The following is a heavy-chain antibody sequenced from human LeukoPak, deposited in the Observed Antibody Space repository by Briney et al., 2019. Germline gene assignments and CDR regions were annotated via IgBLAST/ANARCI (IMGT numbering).Heavy chain of an antibody. V-gene: IGHV1-2*02. CDR3: ARDYYYDSSGYYYR. CDR2: INPNSGGT. J-gene: IGHJ4*02. Sequence: ASVKVSCKASGYTFTGYYMHWVRQAPGQGLEWMGWINPNSGGTNYAQKFQGRVTMTRDTSISTAYMELSRLGSDDTAVYYCARDYYYDSSGYYYRWGQGTLVTVSS. CDR1: GYTFTGYY. D-gene: IGHD3-22*01.